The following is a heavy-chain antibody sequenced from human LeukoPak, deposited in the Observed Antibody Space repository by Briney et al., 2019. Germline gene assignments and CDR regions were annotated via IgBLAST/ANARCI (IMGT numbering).Heavy chain of an antibody. J-gene: IGHJ5*02. CDR1: GLTFSSSC. D-gene: IGHD1-26*01. CDR2: INPAGSQE. Sequence: PGGSLRLSCAASGLTFSSSCMNWVRQAPGKGLEWVANINPAGSQEDYVDSVKGRFTISRDNAKNSVFLQMNSLRAEDTAVYYCARYSGSLPGWLDPWGQGTLVTVSS. CDR3: ARYSGSLPGWLDP. V-gene: IGHV3-7*01.